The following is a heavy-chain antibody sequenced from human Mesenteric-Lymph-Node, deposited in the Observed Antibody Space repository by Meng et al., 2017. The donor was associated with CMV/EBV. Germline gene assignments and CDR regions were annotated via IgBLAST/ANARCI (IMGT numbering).Heavy chain of an antibody. CDR3: ARVSLAAAGTFWFDP. CDR2: ISSSSSYI. CDR1: GFTFSSYS. V-gene: IGHV3-21*01. J-gene: IGHJ5*02. D-gene: IGHD6-13*01. Sequence: DVQLVESGGGLVKPGGSLRLSRAASGFTFSSYSMNWVRQAPGKGLEWVSSISSSSSYIYYADSVKGRFTISRDNAKNSLYLQMNSLRAEDTAVYYCARVSLAAAGTFWFDPWGQGTLVTV.